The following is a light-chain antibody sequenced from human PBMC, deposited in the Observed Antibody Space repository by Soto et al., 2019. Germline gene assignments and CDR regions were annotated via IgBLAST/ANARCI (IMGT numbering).Light chain of an antibody. CDR3: QQYQDWPPYT. CDR1: QRVTSN. V-gene: IGKV3-15*01. J-gene: IGKJ2*01. CDR2: STS. Sequence: EIVMRQSPATLSVSPGERATLSCRASQRVTSNLAWYQQKPGQAPRLLIYSTSTRAKGVPARFSGSGSGTEFTLTISSLQSEDFAVYYCQQYQDWPPYTFGQGTKLEIK.